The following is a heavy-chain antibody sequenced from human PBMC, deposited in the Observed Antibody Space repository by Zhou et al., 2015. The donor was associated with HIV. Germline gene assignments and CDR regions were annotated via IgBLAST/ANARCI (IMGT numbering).Heavy chain of an antibody. V-gene: IGHV1-69*08. CDR1: GGTFNSHS. CDR2: IIPIVGIT. Sequence: QVQLVQSGAEVKKPGSSMKVSCKPSGGTFNSHSISWVRQAPGEGLEWMGRIIPIVGITDYAQRFQDRLSITADTATTTASMELSSLRSDDTAMYYCVRETLEGNRWGPRREKGDWYFDFWGRGTLVTVSS. D-gene: IGHD3-16*01. J-gene: IGHJ2*01. CDR3: VRETLEGNRWGPRREKGDWYFDF.